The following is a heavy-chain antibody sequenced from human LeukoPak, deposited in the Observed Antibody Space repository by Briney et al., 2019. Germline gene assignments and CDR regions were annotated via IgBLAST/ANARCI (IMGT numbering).Heavy chain of an antibody. D-gene: IGHD1-26*01. CDR2: IKEDGSEI. CDR3: ARARDSGSYFDY. CDR1: GFTFSSYW. Sequence: PGGSLRLSCAASGFTFSSYWMNWVRQAPGKGLEWVANIKEDGSEIYHVDSVKGRFTISRDNAKNSLYLQMNSLRAEDTAVYYCARARDSGSYFDYWGQGTLVTVSS. J-gene: IGHJ4*02. V-gene: IGHV3-7*01.